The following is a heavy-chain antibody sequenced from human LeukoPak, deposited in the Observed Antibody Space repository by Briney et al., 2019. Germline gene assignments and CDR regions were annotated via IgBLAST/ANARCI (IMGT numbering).Heavy chain of an antibody. CDR3: ARDRRYYYDSSGYYFRGCWFDP. Sequence: SETLSLTCTVSGGSISSGDYYWSWIRQPPGKGLEWIGYIYYSGSIYYNPSLKSRVTISVDTSKNQFSLKLSSVTAADTAVYYCARDRRYYYDSSGYYFRGCWFDPWGQGTLVTVSS. V-gene: IGHV4-30-4*08. CDR2: IYYSGSI. D-gene: IGHD3-22*01. CDR1: GGSISSGDYY. J-gene: IGHJ5*02.